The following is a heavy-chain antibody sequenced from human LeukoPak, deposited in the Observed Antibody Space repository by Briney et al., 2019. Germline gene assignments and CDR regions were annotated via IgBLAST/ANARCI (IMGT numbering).Heavy chain of an antibody. CDR1: DVSFTNYY. V-gene: IGHV4-34*01. J-gene: IGHJ4*02. CDR2: ISHTGNT. CDR3: VRRRYNYGFDS. D-gene: IGHD5-18*01. Sequence: SETLSLTCAVSDVSFTNYYWTWIRQSPGKGLEWLGEISHTGNTHYNPSLKSRVTISVDTSKNQFSLKLSSVTAADTAVFYCVRRRYNYGFDSWGQGSLVTVSS.